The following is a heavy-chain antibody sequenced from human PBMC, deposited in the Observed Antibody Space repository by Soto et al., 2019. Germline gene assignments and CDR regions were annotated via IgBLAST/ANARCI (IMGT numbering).Heavy chain of an antibody. Sequence: QVQLQESGPGLVKPSGTLSLTCAVSGGSLTSNDWWTWVRQPPGKGLEWVGQIHHSGSTFYNPSLRSRITVSINVSANHSSLPLDSVTAADTALYSCMRSSGGDACHLWGQGTMVTLSS. CDR2: IHHSGST. CDR3: MRSSGGDACHL. CDR1: GGSLTSNDW. D-gene: IGHD3-16*01. V-gene: IGHV4-4*02. J-gene: IGHJ3*01.